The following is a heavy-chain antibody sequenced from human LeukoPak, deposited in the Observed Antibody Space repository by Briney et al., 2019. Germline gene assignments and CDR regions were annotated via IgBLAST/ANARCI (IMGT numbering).Heavy chain of an antibody. D-gene: IGHD3-10*01. V-gene: IGHV1-2*02. CDR2: INLNSGGT. J-gene: IGHJ4*02. Sequence: ASVKVSCKASGYTFTSYAMNWVRQAPGQGLEWMGWINLNSGGTKYVDNFQGRVTMTRDTSISTAYMELISLTSDDTAVYYCARLSSGRTLDYWGQGALVTVSP. CDR1: GYTFTSYA. CDR3: ARLSSGRTLDY.